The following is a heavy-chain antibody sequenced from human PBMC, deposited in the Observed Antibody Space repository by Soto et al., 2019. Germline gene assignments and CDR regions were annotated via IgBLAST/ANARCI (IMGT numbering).Heavy chain of an antibody. CDR2: FDADAGET. CDR1: GYNLTELA. V-gene: IGHV1-24*01. J-gene: IGHJ6*02. Sequence: QVQLVQSGAEVKKPGASVKVSCKVSGYNLTELAMHWVRQAPGKGFEWMGGFDADAGETIYPQEFQGRLTMTEDTTTDTAFMELSSLTSEDTAVYYCATGRVIEGQYGLDVWGQGTSVNVSS. D-gene: IGHD4-4*01. CDR3: ATGRVIEGQYGLDV.